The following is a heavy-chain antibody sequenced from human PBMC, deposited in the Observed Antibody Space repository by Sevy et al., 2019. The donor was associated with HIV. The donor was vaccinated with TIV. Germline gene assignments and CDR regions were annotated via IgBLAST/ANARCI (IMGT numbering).Heavy chain of an antibody. Sequence: GGSLRLSCVASGFIFSSYGMHWVRQAPGKGLEWVAVISFDGSHEFYADSVKGRFTISRDNAKNTLNLQMNSLRDEDTAVYYCARSKRVHGGGCYDYWGQGTLVTVSS. CDR2: ISFDGSHE. J-gene: IGHJ4*02. CDR1: GFIFSSYG. V-gene: IGHV3-30*03. D-gene: IGHD6-19*01. CDR3: ARSKRVHGGGCYDY.